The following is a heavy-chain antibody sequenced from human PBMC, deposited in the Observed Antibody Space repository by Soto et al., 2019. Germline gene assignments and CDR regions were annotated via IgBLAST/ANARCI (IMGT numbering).Heavy chain of an antibody. J-gene: IGHJ6*02. V-gene: IGHV3-33*01. CDR2: IWYDGSYK. CDR3: ARTTISAYYYYYDMDV. D-gene: IGHD4-4*01. CDR1: GFTFSSYA. Sequence: QVQLVESGGGVVQSGRSLRLSCAASGFTFSSYAMHWVRQAPGKGLEWVAVIWYDGSYKYYADSVKGRFTISRDNSNKTLYPQMNSLRVEDMDIYYCARTTISAYYYYYDMDVWGQGTTVPVSS.